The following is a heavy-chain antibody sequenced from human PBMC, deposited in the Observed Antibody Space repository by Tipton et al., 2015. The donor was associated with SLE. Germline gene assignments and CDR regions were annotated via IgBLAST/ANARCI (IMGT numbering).Heavy chain of an antibody. J-gene: IGHJ4*02. CDR3: ARDQTGFEDY. Sequence: TLSLTCTVSGGSISSSSYYWGWIRQPPGKGLEWIGSIYYSGSTYYNPSLKSRVTISVDTSKNQFSLKLSSVTAADTAVYYCARDQTGFEDYWGQGTLVTVSP. D-gene: IGHD1-1*01. V-gene: IGHV4-39*07. CDR1: GGSISSSSYY. CDR2: IYYSGST.